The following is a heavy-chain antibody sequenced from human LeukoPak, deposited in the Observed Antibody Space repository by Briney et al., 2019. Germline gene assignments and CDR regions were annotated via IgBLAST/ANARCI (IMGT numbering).Heavy chain of an antibody. CDR3: ARVWAGYLLNWFDP. J-gene: IGHJ5*02. D-gene: IGHD3/OR15-3a*01. CDR1: GGSFSGYY. CDR2: INHSGST. Sequence: PSETLSLTCAVYGGSFSGYYWSWIRQPPGKGLEWIGEINHSGSTNYNPSLKSRVTISVDTSKNQFSLKLSSVTAADTAVYYCARVWAGYLLNWFDPWGQGTPVTVSS. V-gene: IGHV4-34*01.